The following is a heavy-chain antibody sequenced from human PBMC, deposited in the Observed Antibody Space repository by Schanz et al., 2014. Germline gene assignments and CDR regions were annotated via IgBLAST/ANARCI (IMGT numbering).Heavy chain of an antibody. CDR2: RWYDGTDR. CDR3: AKGSMAARPLLPTDYYFYGTDI. V-gene: IGHV3-33*06. Sequence: QVQLVESGGCVVRPGRSLRLSCAASGFTFNNYGMHWVRQAPGKGLEGVAVRWYDGTDRYYADSVKGRFTISRDNSKNTLYLQMNSLRAEDTAVYYCAKGSMAARPLLPTDYYFYGTDIWGQGTTVTASS. CDR1: GFTFNNYG. J-gene: IGHJ6*02. D-gene: IGHD6-6*01.